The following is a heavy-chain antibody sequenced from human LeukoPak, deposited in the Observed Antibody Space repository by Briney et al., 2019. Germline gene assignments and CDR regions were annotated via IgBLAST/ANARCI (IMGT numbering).Heavy chain of an antibody. CDR2: INPNSGGT. CDR3: ASSRASYDILTAYYTPNNWFDP. Sequence: ASVKVSCKASGYTFTGYYMHWVRQAPGQGLEWMGWINPNSGGTNYAQKFQGRVTMTRDTSISTAYMELSRLRSDDTAVYYCASSRASYDILTAYYTPNNWFDPWGQGTLVTVSS. J-gene: IGHJ5*02. CDR1: GYTFTGYY. V-gene: IGHV1-2*02. D-gene: IGHD3-9*01.